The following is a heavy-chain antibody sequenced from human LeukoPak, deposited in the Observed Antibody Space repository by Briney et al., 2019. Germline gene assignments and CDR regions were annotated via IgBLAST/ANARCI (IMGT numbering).Heavy chain of an antibody. V-gene: IGHV3-7*01. CDR2: IKGDGSAE. J-gene: IGHJ3*01. CDR3: ARDLDYSTSGNYYDAFDL. D-gene: IGHD3-10*01. CDR1: GFTFRAYW. Sequence: GGSLRLSCAASGFTFRAYWMTWIRQAPGKGLEWVANIKGDGSAEYSVDSVKGRFAISRDNAKNLLFLRMNSLRAEDTAVYYCARDLDYSTSGNYYDAFDLWGPGTMVTVSS.